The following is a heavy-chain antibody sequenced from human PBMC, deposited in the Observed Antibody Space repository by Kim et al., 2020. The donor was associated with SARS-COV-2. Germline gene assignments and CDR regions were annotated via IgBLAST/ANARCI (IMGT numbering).Heavy chain of an antibody. J-gene: IGHJ4*02. Sequence: RTALKTRLTISKDTSKNQVVLTMTNMDPVDTATYYCARIPHSSSWYYFDYWGQGTLVTVSS. D-gene: IGHD6-13*01. CDR3: ARIPHSSSWYYFDY. V-gene: IGHV2-70*01.